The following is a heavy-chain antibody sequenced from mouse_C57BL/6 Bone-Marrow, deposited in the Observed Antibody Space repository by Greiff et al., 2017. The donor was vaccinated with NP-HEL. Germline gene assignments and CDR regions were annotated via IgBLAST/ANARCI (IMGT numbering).Heavy chain of an antibody. J-gene: IGHJ1*03. Sequence: VMLVESGPGLVAPSQSLSITCTVSGFSLTSYAISWVRQPPGKGLEWLGVIWTGGGTNSNSALKSRLSISKDNSKSKVFLKMNSLQTDDTARYYCARNRGNSAGQWYFDVWGTGTTVTVSS. CDR2: IWTGGGT. CDR3: ARNRGNSAGQWYFDV. CDR1: GFSLTSYA. D-gene: IGHD3-2*02. V-gene: IGHV2-9-1*01.